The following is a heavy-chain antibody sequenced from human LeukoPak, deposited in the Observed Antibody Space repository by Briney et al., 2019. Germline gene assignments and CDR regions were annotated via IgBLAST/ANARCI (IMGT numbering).Heavy chain of an antibody. CDR2: ISWNSGSI. D-gene: IGHD1-1*01. J-gene: IGHJ4*02. CDR3: AREGSRYNWNAGVAGEPFDY. V-gene: IGHV3-9*01. Sequence: PGGSLRLSCAASGFTFDDYAMHWVRQAPGKGLEWVSGISWNSGSIGYADSVKGRFTISRDNAKNSLYLQMNSLRAEDTAVYYCAREGSRYNWNAGVAGEPFDYWGQGTLVTVSS. CDR1: GFTFDDYA.